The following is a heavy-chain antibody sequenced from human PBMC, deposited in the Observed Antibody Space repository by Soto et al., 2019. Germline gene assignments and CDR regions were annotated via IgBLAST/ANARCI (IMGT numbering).Heavy chain of an antibody. V-gene: IGHV3-30*18. D-gene: IGHD1-26*01. Sequence: QVQLVESGGGVVQPGRSLRLSCAASGFTFSSYGMHWVRQAPGKGLEWVAVISYDGSNKYYADSVKGRFTISRDNSKNALYLQMNSLRAEDTAVYYCAKDVAATPLGWGQGTLVTVSS. CDR1: GFTFSSYG. J-gene: IGHJ4*02. CDR3: AKDVAATPLG. CDR2: ISYDGSNK.